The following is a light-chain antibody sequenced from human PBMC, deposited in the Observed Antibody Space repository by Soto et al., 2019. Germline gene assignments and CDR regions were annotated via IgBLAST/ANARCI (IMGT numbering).Light chain of an antibody. CDR3: QQYYRTPSLT. J-gene: IGKJ4*01. CDR1: QSVLYSSNNKNY. Sequence: DIVMTQSPDSLAVSLGERATINCKSSQSVLYSSNNKNYLAWYQQKAGQPPKLLIYWASTRESGVPDRFSGSGSGTDVTLTISSLQAEDVAVYYCQQYYRTPSLTFGGGTKVEIK. V-gene: IGKV4-1*01. CDR2: WAS.